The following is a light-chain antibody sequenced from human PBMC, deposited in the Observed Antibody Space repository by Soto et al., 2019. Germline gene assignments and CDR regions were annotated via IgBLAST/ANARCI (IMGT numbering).Light chain of an antibody. V-gene: IGKV3-20*01. J-gene: IGKJ1*01. CDR3: QQYGSSPRT. Sequence: EIVFTQSPCTLSFSPLERATLSCRASQSVSSSYLAWCQQKPGQAPRLLIYGASSRAAGIPDRFSGSGSGTDFTLTISRLEPEDVAVDYCQQYGSSPRTFGQGTKVDIK. CDR1: QSVSSSY. CDR2: GAS.